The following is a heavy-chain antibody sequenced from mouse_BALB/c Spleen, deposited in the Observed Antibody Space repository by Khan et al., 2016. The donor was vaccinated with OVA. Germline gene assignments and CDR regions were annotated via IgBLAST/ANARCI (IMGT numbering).Heavy chain of an antibody. CDR1: GFTFSPYS. CDR2: ISSDGDYT. D-gene: IGHD4-1*01. V-gene: IGHV5-6*01. CDR3: ATHLTGSLAY. J-gene: IGHJ3*01. Sequence: IQLVQSGGDLVKSGGSLKLSCAASGFTFSPYSMSWVRQTPDKRLEWVATISSDGDYTYYPDSVKGRFNISRDNAKNTLYLQMSTLKSDDTAMYYCATHLTGSLAYWGQGTLVTVSA.